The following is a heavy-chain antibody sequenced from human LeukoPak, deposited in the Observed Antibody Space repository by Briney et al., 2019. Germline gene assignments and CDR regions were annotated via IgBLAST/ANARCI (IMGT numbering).Heavy chain of an antibody. CDR2: IYYSGST. CDR3: ARDRGYLWGSSYAFDI. J-gene: IGHJ3*02. Sequence: TSETLSLTCTVSDGSISSYYWSWIRQPPGKGLEWIGYIYYSGSTNYNPSLKSRVTISVDTSKNQFSLKLSSVTAADTAVYYCARDRGYLWGSSYAFDIWGQGTMVTVSS. CDR1: DGSISSYY. D-gene: IGHD5-12*01. V-gene: IGHV4-59*12.